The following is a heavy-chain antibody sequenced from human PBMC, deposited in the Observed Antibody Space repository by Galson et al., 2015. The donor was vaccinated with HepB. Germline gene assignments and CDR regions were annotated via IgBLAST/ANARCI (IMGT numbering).Heavy chain of an antibody. Sequence: SLRLSCAASGFTFSSYGMHWVRQAPGKGLEWVAVTSYDGSNKYYADSVKGRFTISRDNSKNTLYLQMNSLRAEDTAVYYCAKDFMWAYGAYSYYYYGMDVWGQGTTVTASS. CDR2: TSYDGSNK. CDR3: AKDFMWAYGAYSYYYYGMDV. D-gene: IGHD4-17*01. V-gene: IGHV3-30*18. CDR1: GFTFSSYG. J-gene: IGHJ6*02.